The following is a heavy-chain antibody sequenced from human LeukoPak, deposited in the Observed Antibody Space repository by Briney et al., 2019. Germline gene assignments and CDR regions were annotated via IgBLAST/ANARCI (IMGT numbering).Heavy chain of an antibody. CDR3: ARDFSHNSGAFDI. CDR1: GDSVSNNRAT. V-gene: IGHV6-1*01. CDR2: TYYRSKWYN. Sequence: SQTLSLTCAISGDSVSNNRATWNWIRQSPSRGLEWLGKTYYRSKWYNDYAVSVKSRITVNPDTSKNHFSLQLNSVTPEDTAVYYCARDFSHNSGAFDIWGQGTMVTVSS. D-gene: IGHD7-27*01. J-gene: IGHJ3*02.